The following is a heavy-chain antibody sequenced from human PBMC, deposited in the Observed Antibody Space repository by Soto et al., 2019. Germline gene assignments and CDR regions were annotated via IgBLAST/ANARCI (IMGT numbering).Heavy chain of an antibody. CDR3: SRRRDWTATDPLDY. CDR1: GFTFTDSA. Sequence: EVQLVESGGGLVQPGGSLKLSCAASGFTFTDSAIHWVRQASGKGPEWVGRIRNKVNTYATAYAASVKGRFTISRDDATGTTYLQMNSLKTEDTAVYYCSRRRDWTATDPLDYWGQGTLVTVS. J-gene: IGHJ4*02. CDR2: IRNKVNTYAT. D-gene: IGHD2-21*01. V-gene: IGHV3-73*02.